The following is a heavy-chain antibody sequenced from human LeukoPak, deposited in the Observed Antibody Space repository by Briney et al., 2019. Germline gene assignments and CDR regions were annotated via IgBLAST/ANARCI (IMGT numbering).Heavy chain of an antibody. CDR1: GFTFSSYG. D-gene: IGHD6-25*01. CDR2: IWYDGSNK. J-gene: IGHJ4*02. Sequence: PGGSLSLSCAASGFTFSSYGMHWVRQAPGKGLEWVAVIWYDGSNKYYADSVKGRFTISRDNSKNTLYLQMNSLRAEDTAVYYCARSISRRPPGPVDYWGQGTLVTVSS. V-gene: IGHV3-33*01. CDR3: ARSISRRPPGPVDY.